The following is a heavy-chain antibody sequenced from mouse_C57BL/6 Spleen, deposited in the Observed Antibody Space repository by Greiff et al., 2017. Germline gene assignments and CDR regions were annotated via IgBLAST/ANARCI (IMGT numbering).Heavy chain of an antibody. D-gene: IGHD1-1*01. CDR3: ASLITTVVEGAMDY. CDR1: GFSLTSYG. CDR2: IWGDGST. V-gene: IGHV2-3*01. J-gene: IGHJ4*01. Sequence: VKLMESGPGLVAPSQSLSITCTVSGFSLTSYGVSWVRQPPGKGLEWLGVIWGDGSTNYHSALISRLSISKDNSKSQVFLKLNSLQTDDTATYYCASLITTVVEGAMDYWGQGTSVTVSS.